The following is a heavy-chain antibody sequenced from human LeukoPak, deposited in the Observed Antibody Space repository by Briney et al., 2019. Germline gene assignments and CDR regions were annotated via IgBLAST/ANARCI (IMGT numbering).Heavy chain of an antibody. J-gene: IGHJ4*02. Sequence: SETLSLTCTVSAGSISSGSYYWSWIRQPAGKGLEWIGRVYTSGSTNYNPSLKSRVSISIDTSKNQFSLKLTSVTAADTAVYYCARQTGSGLFILPGGQGTLVTVSS. CDR3: ARQTGSGLFILP. D-gene: IGHD3/OR15-3a*01. CDR2: VYTSGST. V-gene: IGHV4-61*02. CDR1: AGSISSGSYY.